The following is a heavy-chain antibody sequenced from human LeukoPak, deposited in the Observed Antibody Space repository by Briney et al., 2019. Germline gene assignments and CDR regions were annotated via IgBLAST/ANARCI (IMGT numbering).Heavy chain of an antibody. CDR1: GFTFSSYE. D-gene: IGHD6-19*01. Sequence: GGSLRLSCAASGFTFSSYEMNWVRQAPGKGLEWVSYISSSVSTIYYADSVKGRFTISRDNAKNSLYLQMNSMRAEDTAVYYCARDHPVAGFDYWGQGTLVTVSS. J-gene: IGHJ4*02. CDR3: ARDHPVAGFDY. CDR2: ISSSVSTI. V-gene: IGHV3-48*03.